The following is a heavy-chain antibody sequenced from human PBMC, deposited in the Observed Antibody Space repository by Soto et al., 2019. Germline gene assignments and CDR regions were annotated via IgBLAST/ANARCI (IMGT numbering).Heavy chain of an antibody. CDR1: GGSISSSSYD. D-gene: IGHD6-13*01. CDR3: SSDSSSWYGPRASWFDP. Sequence: KPSGTMALTRTVCGGSISSSSYDGGWIRQPPGKGLEWIGSIYYSGSTYYNPSLKSRVTISVDTSKNQFSLKLSSVTAADTAVYYCSSDSSSWYGPRASWFDPWGQGTLVTVSS. CDR2: IYYSGST. J-gene: IGHJ5*02. V-gene: IGHV4-39*01.